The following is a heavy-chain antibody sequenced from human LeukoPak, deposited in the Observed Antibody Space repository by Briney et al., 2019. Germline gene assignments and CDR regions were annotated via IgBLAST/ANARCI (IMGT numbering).Heavy chain of an antibody. D-gene: IGHD2-21*02. V-gene: IGHV4-39*01. CDR2: FSYSEST. J-gene: IGHJ5*02. Sequence: SDTLSLTCTVSGDSISSSNYYWGWIRHPPGKGLEWLGSFSYSESTYYNPSLKSRVTIFVDTSKNHFSLKLSSVTAADTAVYYCARHEHIVVITAIRNWFDPWGQGTLVTVSS. CDR1: GDSISSSNYY. CDR3: ARHEHIVVITAIRNWFDP.